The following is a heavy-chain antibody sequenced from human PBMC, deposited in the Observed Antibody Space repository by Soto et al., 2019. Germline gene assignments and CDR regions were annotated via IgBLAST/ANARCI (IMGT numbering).Heavy chain of an antibody. V-gene: IGHV4-59*01. D-gene: IGHD3-10*01. CDR3: ARVPGGLLWFGESGPFDI. CDR2: IYYSGST. CDR1: GGSISSYY. Sequence: QVQLQESGPGLVKPSETLSLTCTVSGGSISSYYWSWIRQPPGKGLEWIGYIYYSGSTNYNPSLKSRVTISVDTSKNQFSLKLSSVTAADTAVYYCARVPGGLLWFGESGPFDIWGQGTMVTVSS. J-gene: IGHJ3*02.